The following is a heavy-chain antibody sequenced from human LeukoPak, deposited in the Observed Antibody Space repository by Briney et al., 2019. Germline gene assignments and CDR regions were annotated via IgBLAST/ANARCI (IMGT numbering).Heavy chain of an antibody. J-gene: IGHJ5*02. CDR3: ARHIIVVVPAARAVGNWFDP. CDR1: GGSISSYY. CDR2: IYTSAST. V-gene: IGHV4-4*09. D-gene: IGHD2-2*01. Sequence: SETLSLTCTVSGGSISSYYWSWIRQPPGKGLEWIGYIYTSASTNYNPSLKSRVTISVDTSKNQFSLKLSSVTAADTAVYYCARHIIVVVPAARAVGNWFDPWGQGTLVTVSS.